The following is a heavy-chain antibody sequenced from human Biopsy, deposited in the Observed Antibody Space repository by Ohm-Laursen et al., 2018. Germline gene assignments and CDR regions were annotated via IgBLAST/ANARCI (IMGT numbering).Heavy chain of an antibody. CDR3: AKELCSGGTCYSDGRVFDF. J-gene: IGHJ4*02. CDR2: ISGSGSTT. CDR1: GFTFSSYV. V-gene: IGHV3-23*01. D-gene: IGHD2-15*01. Sequence: SLRLSCSASGFTFSSYVMTWVRQAPGKGLEWVSTISGSGSTTYYADSVKGRFTISRDNSKNTLYLQMNSLRAEDTAVYYCAKELCSGGTCYSDGRVFDFWGQGTLVTVSS.